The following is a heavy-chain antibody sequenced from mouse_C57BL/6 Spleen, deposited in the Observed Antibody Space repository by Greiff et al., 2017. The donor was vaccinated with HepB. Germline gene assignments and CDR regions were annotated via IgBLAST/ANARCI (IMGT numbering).Heavy chain of an antibody. V-gene: IGHV1-64*01. Sequence: VQLQQSGAELVKPGASVKLSCKASGYTFTSYWMHWVKQRPGQGLEWIGMIHPNSGSTNYNEKFKSKATLTVDNSSSTAYMQLSSLTSEDSAVYYCARNPYGSSYGMDYWGQGTSVTVSS. CDR1: GYTFTSYW. CDR2: IHPNSGST. J-gene: IGHJ4*01. D-gene: IGHD1-1*01. CDR3: ARNPYGSSYGMDY.